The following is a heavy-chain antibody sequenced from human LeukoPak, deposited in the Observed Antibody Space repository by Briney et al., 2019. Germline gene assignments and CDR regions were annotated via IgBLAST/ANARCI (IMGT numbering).Heavy chain of an antibody. CDR3: PRSGLSGNWFDP. Sequence: PGGSLRLSCVASGFTFSSYWMHWARQAPGKGLVWVSRINSDGSSTSYADSVKGRFTISRDNAKNTLYLQMNSLRAEDTAVYYCPRSGLSGNWFDPWGQGTLVTVSS. CDR2: INSDGSST. V-gene: IGHV3-74*01. D-gene: IGHD1-26*01. CDR1: GFTFSSYW. J-gene: IGHJ5*02.